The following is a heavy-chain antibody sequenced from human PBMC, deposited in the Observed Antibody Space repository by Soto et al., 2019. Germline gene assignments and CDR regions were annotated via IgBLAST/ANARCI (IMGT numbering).Heavy chain of an antibody. D-gene: IGHD3-3*02. J-gene: IGHJ6*02. Sequence: QVQLVESGGGVVQPGRSLRLSCAASGFTFSSNGMHWVRQAPGKGLEWVAVISYDGSNKYYADSVKGRFTISRDNSKNTLYLQMNSLRAEDTAVYYCAKDPVRFNVLALTAPALYGMDVWGQGTTVTVSS. CDR2: ISYDGSNK. CDR3: AKDPVRFNVLALTAPALYGMDV. V-gene: IGHV3-30*18. CDR1: GFTFSSNG.